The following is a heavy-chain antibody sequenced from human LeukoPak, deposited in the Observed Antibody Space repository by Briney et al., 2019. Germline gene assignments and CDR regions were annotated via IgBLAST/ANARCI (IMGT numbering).Heavy chain of an antibody. CDR2: IRYDGSNK. CDR1: GFTFSSYS. CDR3: AKIRFTGYCTNGVCSEYYFDY. J-gene: IGHJ4*02. Sequence: PGGYLRLSCAASGFTFSSYSMNWVRQAPGKGLEWVAFIRYDGSNKYYADSVKGRFTISRDNSKNTLYLQMNSLRAEDTAVYYCAKIRFTGYCTNGVCSEYYFDYWGQGTLVTVSS. V-gene: IGHV3-30*02. D-gene: IGHD2-8*01.